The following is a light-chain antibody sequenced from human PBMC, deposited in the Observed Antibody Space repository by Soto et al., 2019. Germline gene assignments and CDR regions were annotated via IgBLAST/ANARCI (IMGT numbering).Light chain of an antibody. CDR1: SSDVGGYNY. CDR2: DVS. Sequence: QSALTQPASVSGSPGQSITISCTGTSSDVGGYNYVSWYQQHPGKAPKLMIYDVSNRPSGVSNRFSGFKSGNTASLTISGLQAEDEAVYYCSSYTSSSTPYVFGTGTKLTVL. CDR3: SSYTSSSTPYV. J-gene: IGLJ1*01. V-gene: IGLV2-14*01.